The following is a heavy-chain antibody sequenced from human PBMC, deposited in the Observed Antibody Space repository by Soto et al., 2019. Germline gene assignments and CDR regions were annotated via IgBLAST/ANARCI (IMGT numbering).Heavy chain of an antibody. J-gene: IGHJ4*02. CDR2: IYYSGST. CDR1: GCTLSSYY. V-gene: IGHV4-59*01. CDR3: ARSSSSSSGYFDY. D-gene: IGHD6-6*01. Sequence: PSETLSLTCPFSGCTLSSYYWSWLRPPPGKGLEWIGYIYYSGSTNYNPSLKSRVTISVDTSKNQFSLKLSSVTAADTAVYYCARSSSSSSGYFDYWGQGTRVNVSA.